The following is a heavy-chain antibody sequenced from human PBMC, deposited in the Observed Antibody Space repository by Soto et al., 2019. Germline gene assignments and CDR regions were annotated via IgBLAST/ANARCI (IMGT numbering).Heavy chain of an antibody. CDR3: ARDQVGYGGGRWGYYYYYGMDA. J-gene: IGHJ6*02. V-gene: IGHV3-33*01. D-gene: IGHD2-8*02. CDR2: IWYDGSNK. CDR1: GCTFRSYG. Sequence: SLGLYCAACGCTFRSYGMHWVRQAPGKGLGWVAVIWYDGSNKYYADSVKGRFTISRDNSKNTLYLQMNSLRAEDTAVYYCARDQVGYGGGRWGYYYYYGMDAWGQGTTVTVSS.